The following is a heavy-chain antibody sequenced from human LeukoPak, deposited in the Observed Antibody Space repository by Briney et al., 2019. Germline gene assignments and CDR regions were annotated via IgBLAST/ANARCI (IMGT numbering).Heavy chain of an antibody. CDR1: GGSINTGDYY. CDR3: ARDIYGDYAIDN. J-gene: IGHJ4*02. CDR2: IYWSGNT. D-gene: IGHD4-17*01. V-gene: IGHV4-30-4*01. Sequence: SETLSLTCTVSGGSINTGDYYWSWIRQPPGKGPEWIGYIYWSGNTYYSPSLKSRATLSIDTSKNQFSLNVTSVTAADTAIYYCARDIYGDYAIDNWGQGTLVTVSS.